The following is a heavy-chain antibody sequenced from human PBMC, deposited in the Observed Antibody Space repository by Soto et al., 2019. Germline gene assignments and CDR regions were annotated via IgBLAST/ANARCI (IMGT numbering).Heavy chain of an antibody. CDR2: INPKSGGT. Sequence: ASVKVSCKASGYSFTDYHIHWVRQAPGQGLEWLGRINPKSGGTSTAQKFQGWVTMTTDTSISTASMELTRLTSDDTAVYYCAKVGVRGVPSYFSMDVWGQGTTVTVSS. D-gene: IGHD3-10*01. CDR1: GYSFTDYH. V-gene: IGHV1-2*04. CDR3: AKVGVRGVPSYFSMDV. J-gene: IGHJ6*02.